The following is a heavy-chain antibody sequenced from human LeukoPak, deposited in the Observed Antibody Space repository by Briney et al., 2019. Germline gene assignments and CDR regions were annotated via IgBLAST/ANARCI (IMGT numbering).Heavy chain of an antibody. J-gene: IGHJ4*02. CDR1: GFTFSSYW. Sequence: PGGSLRHSCADSGFTFSSYWIHWGRQAPGKGLVWVSRIRGDGSSTGYADSVKGRFTISRDNAKNTLYLQMNGLRGDDTAVYYCGGGDSSGSPDYWGQGTLVTVSS. CDR2: IRGDGSST. V-gene: IGHV3-74*01. D-gene: IGHD3-22*01. CDR3: GGGDSSGSPDY.